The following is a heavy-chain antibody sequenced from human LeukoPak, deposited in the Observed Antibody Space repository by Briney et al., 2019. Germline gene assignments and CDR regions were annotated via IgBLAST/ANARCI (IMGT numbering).Heavy chain of an antibody. Sequence: GGSLRLSCAASGFTFSSYSMNWVRQAPGKGLEWVSSISSSSSYIYYADSVKGRFTISRDNAKNSLYLQMNSLRAEDTAVYYCARENYGSGSPALDYWGQGTQVTVSS. D-gene: IGHD3-10*01. CDR1: GFTFSSYS. CDR2: ISSSSSYI. CDR3: ARENYGSGSPALDY. J-gene: IGHJ4*02. V-gene: IGHV3-21*01.